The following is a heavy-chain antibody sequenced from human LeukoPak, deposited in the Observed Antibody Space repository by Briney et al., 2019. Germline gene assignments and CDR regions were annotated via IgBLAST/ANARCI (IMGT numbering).Heavy chain of an antibody. CDR3: AKGGAAAGNYYMDV. V-gene: IGHV3-43D*03. Sequence: GGSLRLSCAASRFTFDDYAMHWVRQAPGKGLEWVSLISWDGGSTYYADSVKGRFTISRDNSKNSLYLQMNSLRAEDTALYYCAKGGAAAGNYYMDVWGQGTLATVSS. D-gene: IGHD6-13*01. CDR1: RFTFDDYA. J-gene: IGHJ4*02. CDR2: ISWDGGST.